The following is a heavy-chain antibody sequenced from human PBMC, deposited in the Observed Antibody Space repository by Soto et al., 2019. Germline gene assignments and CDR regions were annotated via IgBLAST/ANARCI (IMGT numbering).Heavy chain of an antibody. J-gene: IGHJ3*02. V-gene: IGHV3-33*01. D-gene: IGHD6-13*01. Sequence: GTLWLSGAAAGLSLSSYAMDCVRQAPGKGLEWVAVIWYDGSNKYYADSVKGRFTISRDNSKKTLYLQMNSLRAEDTAVYYCARGTAAAGLDAFDIWGQGTMVTVSS. CDR3: ARGTAAAGLDAFDI. CDR2: IWYDGSNK. CDR1: GLSLSSYA.